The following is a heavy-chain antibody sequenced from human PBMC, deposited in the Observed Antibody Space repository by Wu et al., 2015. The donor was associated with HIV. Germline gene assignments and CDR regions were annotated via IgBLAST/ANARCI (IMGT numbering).Heavy chain of an antibody. CDR3: ATNGGGRGSGAWTT. D-gene: IGHD3-16*01. Sequence: QEQLVQSGAEMKKPGASVKVSCKASGYTFTVSYIHWVRQAPGQGLEWMGWINPNSGGTFYAQKFQGRVTMTRDTSISTAYMDLSRLRSDDTAVFYCATNGGGRGSGAWTTWGQGTLLTVSS. CDR2: INPNSGGT. CDR1: GYTFTVSY. V-gene: IGHV1-2*02. J-gene: IGHJ4*02.